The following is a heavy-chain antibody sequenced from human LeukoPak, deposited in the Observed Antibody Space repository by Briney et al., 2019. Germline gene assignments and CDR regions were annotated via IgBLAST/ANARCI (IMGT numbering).Heavy chain of an antibody. CDR3: ARWTGADFSGYYDY. CDR1: GFTFSDYY. V-gene: IGHV3-33*08. J-gene: IGHJ4*02. CDR2: ISYNGNNR. D-gene: IGHD3-22*01. Sequence: GGSLRLSCAASGFTFSDYYMSWIRQAPGKGLECATFISYNGNNRYYADSVKGRFTISRDNSKNTLSLQMDSLRDEDSGVYYCARWTGADFSGYYDYWGQGTLVTVSS.